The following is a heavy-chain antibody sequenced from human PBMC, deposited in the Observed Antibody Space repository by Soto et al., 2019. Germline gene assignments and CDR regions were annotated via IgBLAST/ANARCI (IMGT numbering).Heavy chain of an antibody. CDR2: MNPNSGNT. D-gene: IGHD2-2*01. J-gene: IGHJ2*01. V-gene: IGHV1-8*01. CDR1: GYTFTSYD. CDR3: ASNRYCSSTSCRGRYEFDL. Sequence: GASVKVSCKASGYTFTSYDINWVRQATGQGLEWMGWMNPNSGNTGYAQKFQGRVTMTRNTTISTAYMELSSLRSEDTAVYYCASNRYCSSTSCRGRYEFDLWGRGTLVTVSS.